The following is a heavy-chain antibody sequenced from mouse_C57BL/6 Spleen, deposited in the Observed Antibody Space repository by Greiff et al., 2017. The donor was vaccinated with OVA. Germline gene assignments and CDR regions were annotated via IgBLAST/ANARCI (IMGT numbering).Heavy chain of an antibody. CDR3: ARERGTDSSGYVPAWFAY. D-gene: IGHD3-2*02. CDR1: GYTFTSYW. V-gene: IGHV1-59*01. CDR2: IDPSDSYT. J-gene: IGHJ3*01. Sequence: VQLQQPGAELVRPGTSVKLSCKASGYTFTSYWMHWVKQRPGQGLEWIGVIDPSDSYTNYNQKFKGKATLTVDTSSSTAYMQRSSRTSEDAAVYYCARERGTDSSGYVPAWFAYWGQGTLVTVSA.